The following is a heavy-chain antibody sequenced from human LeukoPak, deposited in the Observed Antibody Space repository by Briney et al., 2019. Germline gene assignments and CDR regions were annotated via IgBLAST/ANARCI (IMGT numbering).Heavy chain of an antibody. CDR2: HYWDDDK. V-gene: IGHV2-5*02. CDR3: VHNGRYCSGGTCYSLAFDY. CDR1: GFSLSTSGVG. J-gene: IGHJ4*02. Sequence: SGPTLVNPTQTLTLTCTFSGFSLSTSGVGVGWIRQPPGKALEWLAAHYWDDDKRFSPSLKNRLTITKDTSKNQVVLTRTNIDPVDTATYFCVHNGRYCSGGTCYSLAFDYWGQGTLVTVSS. D-gene: IGHD2-15*01.